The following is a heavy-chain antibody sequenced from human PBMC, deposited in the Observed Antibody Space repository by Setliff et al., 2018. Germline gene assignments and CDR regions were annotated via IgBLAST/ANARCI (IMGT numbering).Heavy chain of an antibody. J-gene: IGHJ3*02. CDR1: GNSFSSFS. V-gene: IGHV1-18*01. CDR2: VSTYNGDT. D-gene: IGHD6-19*01. CDR3: ARRPIALAGYRKGAFDI. Sequence: ASVKVSCKASGNSFSSFSITWVRQAPGQGLEWMGWVSTYNGDTKYAQNFRGRVTMTTDMSTSTVYMELRTLRSDDAAVYFCARRPIALAGYRKGAFDIWGQGTMVTVSS.